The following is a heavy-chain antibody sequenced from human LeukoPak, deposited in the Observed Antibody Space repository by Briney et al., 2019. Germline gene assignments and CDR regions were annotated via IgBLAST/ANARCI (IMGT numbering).Heavy chain of an antibody. J-gene: IGHJ3*02. CDR2: IFYNEGT. Sequence: PETLSLTCTVSSGSFRTYYWSWIRQPPGKGLEWIGYIFYNEGTSYNPSLKSRVTISVDTSKNQFSLKLSSVTAADTAVYYCAAMAGTLEAFDIWGQGTMVTVSS. V-gene: IGHV4-59*12. D-gene: IGHD6-19*01. CDR1: SGSFRTYY. CDR3: AAMAGTLEAFDI.